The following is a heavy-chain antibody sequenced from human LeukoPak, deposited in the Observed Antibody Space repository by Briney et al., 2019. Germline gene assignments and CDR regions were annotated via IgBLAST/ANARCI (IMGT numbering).Heavy chain of an antibody. CDR3: AKDGVGDSSGYYLLEH. V-gene: IGHV3-23*01. CDR1: GFTFTSYA. J-gene: IGHJ1*01. D-gene: IGHD3-22*01. Sequence: QAGGSLRLSCAASGFTFTSYAMSWVRQAPGKGLEWVSAMSVSGGSTYYADSVKGRFTASRDNSKNTLYLEMRSLRGEDTAVYYCAKDGVGDSSGYYLLEHWGQGTLVTVSS. CDR2: MSVSGGST.